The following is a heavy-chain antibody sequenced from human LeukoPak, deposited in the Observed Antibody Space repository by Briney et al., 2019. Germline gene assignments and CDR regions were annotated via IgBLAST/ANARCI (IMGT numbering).Heavy chain of an antibody. D-gene: IGHD3-10*01. J-gene: IGHJ4*02. CDR3: ARGRYYGSGSYYDFDY. CDR2: IYYSGST. V-gene: IGHV4-59*01. CDR1: GGSISSYY. Sequence: SETLSLTCTVSGGSISSYYWSWIRQPPGKGLEWIGYIYYSGSTNYNPSLKSRVTISVDTSKNQFSLKLSSVTAADTAVYYCARGRYYGSGSYYDFDYWGQGTLVTVSS.